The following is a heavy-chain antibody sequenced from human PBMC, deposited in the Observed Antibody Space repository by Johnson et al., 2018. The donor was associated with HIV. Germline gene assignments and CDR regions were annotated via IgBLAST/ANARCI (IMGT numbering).Heavy chain of an antibody. D-gene: IGHD3-22*01. V-gene: IGHV3-20*04. CDR2: INWNGGST. Sequence: VQLVESGGGLVQPGGSLRLSCAASGFTFDDYGMSWVRQAPGKGLEWVSGINWNGGSTGYADSVKGRFTISRDKAKNSLYLQMNSLRAEDTALYYWAREGRDVVTRGSFDVWGQGTRVTVSA. J-gene: IGHJ3*01. CDR3: AREGRDVVTRGSFDV. CDR1: GFTFDDYG.